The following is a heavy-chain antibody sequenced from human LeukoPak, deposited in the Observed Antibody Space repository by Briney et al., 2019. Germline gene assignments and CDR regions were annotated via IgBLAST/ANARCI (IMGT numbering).Heavy chain of an antibody. D-gene: IGHD2-21*02. CDR1: GFTFSSYS. CDR2: ISSSSSYI. V-gene: IGHV3-21*01. Sequence: GGSLRLSCAASGFTFSSYSMNWVRQAPGKGLEWVSSISSSSSYIYYADSVKGRFTISRGNAKNSLYPQMNSLRAEDTAVYYCATQTAPNDYWGQGTLVTVSS. CDR3: ATQTAPNDY. J-gene: IGHJ4*02.